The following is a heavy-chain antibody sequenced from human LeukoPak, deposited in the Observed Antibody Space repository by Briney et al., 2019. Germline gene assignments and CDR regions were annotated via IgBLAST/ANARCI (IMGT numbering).Heavy chain of an antibody. CDR1: GGSFSGYY. J-gene: IGHJ4*02. CDR3: ARRLLWFGDIDY. D-gene: IGHD3-10*01. CDR2: INHSGST. V-gene: IGHV4-34*01. Sequence: SETLSLTCAAYGGSFSGYYWSWIRQPPGKGLEWIGEINHSGSTNYNPSLKSRVTISVDTSKNQFSLKLSSVTAAVTAVYYCARRLLWFGDIDYWGQGTLVTVSS.